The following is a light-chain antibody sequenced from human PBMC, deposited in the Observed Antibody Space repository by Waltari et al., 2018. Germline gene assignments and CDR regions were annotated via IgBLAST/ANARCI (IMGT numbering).Light chain of an antibody. CDR2: EVK. Sequence: QSALTQTASVSASPGQSITMSCTGTLTDIGRFDFVSWYQQHPGQAPRLLIYEVKYRPSGVSDRFSGSKSDNTASLTIFGLQAEDEADYYCSSYTTRSTWVFGGGTKLTVL. CDR3: SSYTTRSTWV. J-gene: IGLJ3*02. CDR1: LTDIGRFDF. V-gene: IGLV2-14*01.